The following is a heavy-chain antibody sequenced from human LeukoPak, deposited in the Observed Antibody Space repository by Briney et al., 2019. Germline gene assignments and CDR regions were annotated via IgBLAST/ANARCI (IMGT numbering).Heavy chain of an antibody. CDR3: AKTDYGDYGSGY. V-gene: IGHV3-23*01. J-gene: IGHJ4*02. Sequence: GGSLRLSCVASEFTFSSYGMSWVRQAPGKGLEWVSAISGSGGSTYYADSVKGRFTISRDNSKNTLYLQMNSLRAEDTAVYYCAKTDYGDYGSGYWGQGTLVTVSS. D-gene: IGHD4-17*01. CDR1: EFTFSSYG. CDR2: ISGSGGST.